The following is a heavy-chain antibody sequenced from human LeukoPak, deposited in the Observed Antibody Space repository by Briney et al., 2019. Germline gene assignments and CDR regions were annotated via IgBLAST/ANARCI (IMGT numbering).Heavy chain of an antibody. CDR1: GFNFSRYA. CDR2: ISGGGGST. V-gene: IGHV3-23*01. CDR3: TSSSAWYFDY. Sequence: GGSLRLSCAASGFNFSRYAMSWARQAPGKGLEWVSAISGGGGSTFYADSVKGRFTISRDDTKNTAYLQMNSLKTEDTAVYYCTSSSAWYFDYWGQGTLVTVSS. D-gene: IGHD6-19*01. J-gene: IGHJ4*02.